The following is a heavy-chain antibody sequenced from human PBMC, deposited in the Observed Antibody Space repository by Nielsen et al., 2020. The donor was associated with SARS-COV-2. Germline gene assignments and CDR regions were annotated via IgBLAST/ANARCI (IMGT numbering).Heavy chain of an antibody. CDR1: GGSFSGYY. D-gene: IGHD3-10*02. Sequence: SETLSLTCAVYGGSFSGYYWSWIRQPPGKGLEWIGEINHSGSTNYNPSLKSRVTISVDTSKNQFSLKLSSVTAADTAVYYCASPYGRGGGRFDYWGQGTLVTVSS. CDR3: ASPYGRGGGRFDY. CDR2: INHSGST. V-gene: IGHV4-34*01. J-gene: IGHJ4*02.